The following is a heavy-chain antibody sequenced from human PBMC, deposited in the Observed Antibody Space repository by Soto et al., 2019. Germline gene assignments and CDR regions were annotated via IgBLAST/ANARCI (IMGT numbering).Heavy chain of an antibody. J-gene: IGHJ4*02. Sequence: QVQLVESGGGVVQPGRSLRLSCAASGFTFSSYAMHWVRQAPGKGLEWVAVISYDGSNKYYADSVKGRLTISRDNSKNKLYLEMNSLRPEDTAVYYCARGVQYSSGYYYPPFDYWGQGTLVTVSS. CDR1: GFTFSSYA. D-gene: IGHD3-22*01. V-gene: IGHV3-30-3*01. CDR3: ARGVQYSSGYYYPPFDY. CDR2: ISYDGSNK.